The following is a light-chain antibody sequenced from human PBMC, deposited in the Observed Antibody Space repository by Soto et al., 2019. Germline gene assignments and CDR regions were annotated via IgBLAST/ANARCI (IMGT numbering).Light chain of an antibody. CDR3: SSYTSSSTLVV. Sequence: QSALTQPASVSGSPGQSITISCTGTSSDVGGYNYVSWYQQHPGKAPKLMIYDVSNRPSGVSNRFSGSKSGNTASLTISGLQAEDEADYYCSSYTSSSTLVVFGGGPQLTV. CDR1: SSDVGGYNY. J-gene: IGLJ2*01. CDR2: DVS. V-gene: IGLV2-14*01.